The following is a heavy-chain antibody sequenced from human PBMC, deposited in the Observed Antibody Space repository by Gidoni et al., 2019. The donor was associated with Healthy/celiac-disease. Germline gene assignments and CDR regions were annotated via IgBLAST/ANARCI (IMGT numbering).Heavy chain of an antibody. CDR3: ARGGGYSYGYGGMDV. D-gene: IGHD5-18*01. J-gene: IGHJ6*02. CDR1: GGSISSGGYS. V-gene: IGHV4-30-4*07. Sequence: QVQLQESGPGLVKPSQTLSLTCAVSGGSISSGGYSWSWTRQPPGKGLEWIGYIYYSGSTYYNPSLKSRVTISVDTSKNQFSLKLSSVTAADTAVYYCARGGGYSYGYGGMDVWGQGTTVTVSS. CDR2: IYYSGST.